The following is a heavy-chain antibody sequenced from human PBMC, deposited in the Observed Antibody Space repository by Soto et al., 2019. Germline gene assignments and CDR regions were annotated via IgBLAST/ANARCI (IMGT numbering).Heavy chain of an antibody. CDR3: ARERYYYGSGSPHNWFDP. CDR2: IYHSGST. CDR1: GGSISSGGYS. D-gene: IGHD3-10*01. Sequence: ASETLSLTCAVSGGSISSGGYSWSWIRQPPGKGLERIGYIYHSGSTYYNPSLKSRVTISVDRSKNQFSLKLSSVTAADTAVYYCARERYYYGSGSPHNWFDPWGQGXLVTVSS. V-gene: IGHV4-30-2*01. J-gene: IGHJ5*02.